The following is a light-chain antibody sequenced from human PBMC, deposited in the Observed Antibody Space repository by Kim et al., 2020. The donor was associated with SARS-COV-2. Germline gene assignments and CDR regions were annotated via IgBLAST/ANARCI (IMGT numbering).Light chain of an antibody. CDR1: QGISNS. J-gene: IGKJ4*01. V-gene: IGKV1-NL1*01. CDR3: QQYYSVPLT. Sequence: DIQMTQSPSSLSASVGDRVTITCRVSQGISNSLVWYQQKSGKAPNLLVYTTSTLHSGVPSRFSGSGSGTDYTLTISSLQPEDFATYYCQQYYSVPLTFGGGTKVDIK. CDR2: TTS.